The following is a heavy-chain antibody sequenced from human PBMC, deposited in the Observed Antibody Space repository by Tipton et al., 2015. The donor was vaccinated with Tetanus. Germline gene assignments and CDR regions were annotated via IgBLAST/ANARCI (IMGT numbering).Heavy chain of an antibody. J-gene: IGHJ3*02. CDR3: ARRRYTWNRGVFDI. D-gene: IGHD1-20*01. CDR1: GGSFTDFY. V-gene: IGHV4-34*01. Sequence: TLSLTCAVSGGSFTDFYWSWIRQVPGQGLVWIGEINHSGTANKNPSLKSRVTMSVDTSNRQFSLSLDSVTAADTGVYFCARRRYTWNRGVFDIWGQGTLVTVSS. CDR2: INHSGTA.